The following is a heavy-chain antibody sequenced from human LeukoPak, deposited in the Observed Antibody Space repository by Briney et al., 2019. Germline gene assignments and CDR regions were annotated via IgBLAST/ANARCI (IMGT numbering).Heavy chain of an antibody. CDR1: GFTFSSYT. D-gene: IGHD3-16*01. V-gene: IGHV3-23*01. J-gene: IGHJ4*02. Sequence: GGSLRLSCAASGFTFSSYTMSWVRQAPGKGLEWVSVIAYSGGSTYYADSVKGRFTISRDNSKNTLYLQMNSLRAEDTAVYYCAKVLRPWTHALPFDCWGQGTLVTVSS. CDR2: IAYSGGST. CDR3: AKVLRPWTHALPFDC.